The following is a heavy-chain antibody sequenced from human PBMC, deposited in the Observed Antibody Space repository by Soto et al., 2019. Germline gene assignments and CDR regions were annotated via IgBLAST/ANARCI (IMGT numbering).Heavy chain of an antibody. V-gene: IGHV1-8*01. CDR3: ARGKTYCSGGSCTVGSDY. J-gene: IGHJ4*02. CDR1: GYTFTSYD. D-gene: IGHD2-15*01. CDR2: MNPNSGNT. Sequence: GASVKVSCKASGYTFTSYDINWVRQATGQGLEWMGWMNPNSGNTGYAQEFQGRVTMTRNTSISTAYMELSSLRSEDTAVYYCARGKTYCSGGSCTVGSDYWGQGTLVTVSS.